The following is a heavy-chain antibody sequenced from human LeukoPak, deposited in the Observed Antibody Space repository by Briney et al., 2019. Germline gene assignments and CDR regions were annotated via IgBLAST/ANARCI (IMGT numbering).Heavy chain of an antibody. CDR3: ARDRLRWHGGNWFDP. J-gene: IGHJ5*02. D-gene: IGHD5-24*01. CDR2: ISHDGSNK. CDR1: EFTFSRYA. V-gene: IGHV3-30*04. Sequence: PGGSLRLSCAASEFTFSRYAMHWVRQAPGKGLEWVAVISHDGSNKYYADSVKGRFTISRDNSQNTLYVQMNSLRAEDTAVYYCARDRLRWHGGNWFDPWGQGTLVTVSS.